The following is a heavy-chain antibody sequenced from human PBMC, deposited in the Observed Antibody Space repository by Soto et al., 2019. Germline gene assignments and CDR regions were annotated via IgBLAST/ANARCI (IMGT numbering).Heavy chain of an antibody. J-gene: IGHJ3*02. CDR3: AKDITDDYGDYFAFYI. CDR2: ISWNSGSI. D-gene: IGHD4-17*01. Sequence: EVQLVESGGGLVQPGRSLRLSCAASGFTFDDYAMHWVRQAPGKGLEWVSGISWNSGSIGYADSVKGRFTISRDNAKNSLYLQMNSLRAEDTALYYCAKDITDDYGDYFAFYIWGQGTMVTVSS. V-gene: IGHV3-9*01. CDR1: GFTFDDYA.